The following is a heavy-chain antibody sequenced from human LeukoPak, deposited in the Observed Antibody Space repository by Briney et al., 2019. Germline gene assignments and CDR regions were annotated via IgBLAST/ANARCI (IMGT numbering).Heavy chain of an antibody. CDR1: GFTVSSNY. CDR3: AKDGYSSGYGYFDY. Sequence: GGSLRLSCAASGFTVSSNYMSWVRQAPGKGLEWVSVIYSDGRTYYADSVKGRFSISRDDAKNTLYLQMNSLRAEDTAVYYCAKDGYSSGYGYFDYWGQGTLVTVSS. CDR2: IYSDGRT. V-gene: IGHV3-53*01. D-gene: IGHD5-18*01. J-gene: IGHJ4*02.